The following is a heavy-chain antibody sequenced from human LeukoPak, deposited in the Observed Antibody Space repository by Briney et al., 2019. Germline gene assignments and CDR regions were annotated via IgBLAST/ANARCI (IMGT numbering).Heavy chain of an antibody. D-gene: IGHD6-19*01. Sequence: PSETLSLTCIVSGGSIRTYSWNWIRQSPGKGLEWIGYISHSGTTSYRSSLKSRVTISVDTSKNQLSLKLATVTAADTAVYFCARWDDSAWAFGSWGPGTLVTVSS. V-gene: IGHV4-59*08. CDR1: GGSIRTYS. J-gene: IGHJ4*02. CDR2: ISHSGTT. CDR3: ARWDDSAWAFGS.